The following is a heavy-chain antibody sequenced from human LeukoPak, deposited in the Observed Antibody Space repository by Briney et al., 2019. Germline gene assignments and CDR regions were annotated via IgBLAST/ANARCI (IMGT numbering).Heavy chain of an antibody. CDR3: VRGLLEWLRLETYYFDY. D-gene: IGHD3-3*01. J-gene: IGHJ4*02. V-gene: IGHV3-74*01. CDR2: INTDGSST. Sequence: GGSLRLSCSASGFTLSNFWIHWVRQAPGKGLVWVSRINTDGSSTNYADSVKGRFAVSRDDAKNTLYLQMNSLRADDTATYYCVRGLLEWLRLETYYFDYWGQGTLVTVSS. CDR1: GFTLSNFW.